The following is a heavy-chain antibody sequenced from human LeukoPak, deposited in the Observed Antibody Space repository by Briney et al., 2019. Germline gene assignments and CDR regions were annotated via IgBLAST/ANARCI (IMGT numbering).Heavy chain of an antibody. V-gene: IGHV4-34*01. D-gene: IGHD6-25*01. Sequence: MSSETLSLTCAVYGGSFSGYYWSWIRQPPGKGLEWIGEINHSGSTNYNPPLKSRVTISVDTSKNQFSLKLSSVTAADTAVYYCARGVVAASERDAFDIWGQGTMVTVSS. CDR3: ARGVVAASERDAFDI. CDR1: GGSFSGYY. J-gene: IGHJ3*02. CDR2: INHSGST.